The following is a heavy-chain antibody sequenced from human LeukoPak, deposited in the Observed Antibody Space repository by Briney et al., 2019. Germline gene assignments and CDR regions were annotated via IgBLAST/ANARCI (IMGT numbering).Heavy chain of an antibody. CDR3: ARRGYDSSGYYYYLDY. D-gene: IGHD3-22*01. Sequence: SETLSLTCTVSGGSISSSSYYWGWIRQPPGKGLEWIGSTYYSGSTYYNPSLKSRVTISVDTSKNQFSLKLSSVTAADTAVYYCARRGYDSSGYYYYLDYWGQGTLVTVSP. J-gene: IGHJ4*02. CDR1: GGSISSSSYY. CDR2: TYYSGST. V-gene: IGHV4-39*01.